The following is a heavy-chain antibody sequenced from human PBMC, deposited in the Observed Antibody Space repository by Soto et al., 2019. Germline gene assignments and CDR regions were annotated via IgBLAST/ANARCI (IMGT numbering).Heavy chain of an antibody. Sequence: PGESLKISCKGSGYSFTSYWIGWVRQMPGKGLEWMGIIYPGDSDTRYSPSFQGQVTISADKSISTAYLQWSSRKASDTAMYYCASYSRGSNSGSYEDYWGQGTLVTVSS. V-gene: IGHV5-51*01. D-gene: IGHD1-26*01. CDR3: ASYSRGSNSGSYEDY. CDR2: IYPGDSDT. CDR1: GYSFTSYW. J-gene: IGHJ4*02.